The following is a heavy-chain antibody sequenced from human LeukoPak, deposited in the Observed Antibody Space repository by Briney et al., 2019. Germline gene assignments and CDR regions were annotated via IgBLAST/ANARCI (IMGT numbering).Heavy chain of an antibody. V-gene: IGHV4-39*07. CDR1: GGAISSSSYY. Sequence: PSETLSLTCTVSGGAISSSSYYWGWIRQPPGKGLEWIGSIYYSGSTYYNPSLKSRVTISVDTSKNQFSLKLSSVTAADTAVYYCARVITGAFDYWGQGTLVIVSS. CDR2: IYYSGST. J-gene: IGHJ4*02. D-gene: IGHD1-14*01. CDR3: ARVITGAFDY.